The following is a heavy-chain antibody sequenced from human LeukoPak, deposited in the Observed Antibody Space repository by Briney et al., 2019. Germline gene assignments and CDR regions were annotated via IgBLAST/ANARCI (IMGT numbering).Heavy chain of an antibody. CDR3: ARLNYYDNFGRAVFAY. CDR1: GFTFSSHW. D-gene: IGHD3-22*01. CDR2: IKQDGSEK. V-gene: IGHV3-7*04. Sequence: GGSLRLSCAASGFTFSSHWMSWVRQAPGKGLEWVANIKQDGSEKYYVDSVRGRFTISRDNTKNSLYLQMNSLRAEDTAVYYCARLNYYDNFGRAVFAYWGQGTLVTVAS. J-gene: IGHJ4*02.